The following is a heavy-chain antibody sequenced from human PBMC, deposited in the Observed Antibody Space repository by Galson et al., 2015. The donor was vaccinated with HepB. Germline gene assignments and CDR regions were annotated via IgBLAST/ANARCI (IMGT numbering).Heavy chain of an antibody. J-gene: IGHJ6*02. V-gene: IGHV3-33*06. D-gene: IGHD5-12*01. Sequence: SLRLSCAASGFTFSSYGMHWVRQAPGKGLEWVAVIWYDGSNKYYADSVKGRFTISRDNSKNTLYLQMNSLRAEDTAVYYCAKGESGYDPDYYYGMDVWGQGTTVTVSS. CDR1: GFTFSSYG. CDR2: IWYDGSNK. CDR3: AKGESGYDPDYYYGMDV.